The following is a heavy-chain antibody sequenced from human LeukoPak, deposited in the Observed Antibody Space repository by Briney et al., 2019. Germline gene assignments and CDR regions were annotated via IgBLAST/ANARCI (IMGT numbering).Heavy chain of an antibody. CDR1: GYRFSNYW. J-gene: IGHJ4*02. V-gene: IGHV5-51*01. CDR3: ARAPTSVSTPYYFDY. CDR2: NYPGDSDT. D-gene: IGHD2-2*01. Sequence: GGALEISFKASGYRFSNYWIGWVRPMPGKGLEWMGINYPGDSDTRYSPSFQGQVTTSADKSITTGYLQWSSLKASDTAMYYCARAPTSVSTPYYFDYWGQGDLVTVSS.